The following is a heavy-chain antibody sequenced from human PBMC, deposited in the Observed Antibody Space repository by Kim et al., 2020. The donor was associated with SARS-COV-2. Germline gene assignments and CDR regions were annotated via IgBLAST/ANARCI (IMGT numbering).Heavy chain of an antibody. V-gene: IGHV3-11*01. Sequence: GGSLRLSCAASGFTFSDYYMSWIRQAPGKGLEWVSYISSSGNTIYYSDSVKGRFTISRDNAKNSLYLQMNSLRAEDTAVYYCARDQTTVTGGGVGYYYGMDVWGQGTTVTVSS. J-gene: IGHJ6*02. CDR1: GFTFSDYY. CDR3: ARDQTTVTGGGVGYYYGMDV. CDR2: ISSSGNTI. D-gene: IGHD4-17*01.